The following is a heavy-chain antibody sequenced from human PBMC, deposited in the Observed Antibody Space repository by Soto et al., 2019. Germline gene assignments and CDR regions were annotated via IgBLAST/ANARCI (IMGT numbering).Heavy chain of an antibody. Sequence: SETLSLTCAVYGGSLSSYHWSWIRQSPGKGLEWIGEINESGCTNYSPSLKSRVTISVDTSKNQFSLTLNSVTAADTAVYYCASHRGSWGSFRYRWFDPWGQGTVVTVSS. D-gene: IGHD3-16*02. CDR3: ASHRGSWGSFRYRWFDP. V-gene: IGHV4-34*01. CDR1: GGSLSSYH. CDR2: INESGCT. J-gene: IGHJ5*02.